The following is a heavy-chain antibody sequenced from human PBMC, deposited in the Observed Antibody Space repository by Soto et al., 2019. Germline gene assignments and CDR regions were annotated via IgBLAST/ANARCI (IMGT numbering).Heavy chain of an antibody. V-gene: IGHV3-30*03. Sequence: QVQLVESGGGVVQPGRSLRLSCAVSGFTGSTYGMHWVRQAPGKGLEWVAVISRDGGTKYYADSVKGRFTISRDNSRNTLFLEMNSLRGDDMAVYYCTGEVASSYWGQGTLVTVSS. CDR1: GFTGSTYG. CDR3: TGEVASSY. D-gene: IGHD2-8*02. CDR2: ISRDGGTK. J-gene: IGHJ4*02.